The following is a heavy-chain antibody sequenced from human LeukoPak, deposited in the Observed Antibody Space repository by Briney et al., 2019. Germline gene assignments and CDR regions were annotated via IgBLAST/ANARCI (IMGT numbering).Heavy chain of an antibody. CDR3: ARLQAITMIVVVIQYFDY. CDR1: GGSIGSSSYY. Sequence: SETLSLTCTVSGGSIGSSSYYWGWIRQPPGKGLEWIGSIYYSGSTYYNPSLKSRVTISVDTSKNQFSLKLSSVTAADTAVYYCARLQAITMIVVVIQYFDYWGQGTLVTVSS. V-gene: IGHV4-39*01. J-gene: IGHJ4*02. CDR2: IYYSGST. D-gene: IGHD3-22*01.